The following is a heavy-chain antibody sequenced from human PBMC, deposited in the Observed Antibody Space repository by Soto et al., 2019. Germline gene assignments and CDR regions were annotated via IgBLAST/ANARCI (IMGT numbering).Heavy chain of an antibody. Sequence: GGSLRLSCAGSGFTLSYHYIDWVRQAPGKGLEWVGRSRDKPQGYSTAYAASVKGRFTTSRDESKNSAYLQMNSLKTEDTAVYYCVRATYFSDSSGYTRCLDYWGQGTLVTVSS. V-gene: IGHV3-72*01. J-gene: IGHJ4*02. CDR1: GFTLSYHY. CDR3: VRATYFSDSSGYTRCLDY. D-gene: IGHD3-22*01. CDR2: SRDKPQGYST.